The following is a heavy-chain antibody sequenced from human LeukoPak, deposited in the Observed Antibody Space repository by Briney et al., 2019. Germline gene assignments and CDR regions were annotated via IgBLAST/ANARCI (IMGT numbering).Heavy chain of an antibody. D-gene: IGHD3-3*01. J-gene: IGHJ4*02. CDR2: ISSSSSDI. CDR1: GFTFSSYS. Sequence: GGSLRLSCAASGFTFSSYSMNWVRQAPGKGLEWVSSISSSSSDIYYADSVKGQFTISRENAKNSLYLQMNSLRAEDTAVYYCARGGRSYDFWSGYSCHFDYWGQGTLVTVSS. V-gene: IGHV3-21*01. CDR3: ARGGRSYDFWSGYSCHFDY.